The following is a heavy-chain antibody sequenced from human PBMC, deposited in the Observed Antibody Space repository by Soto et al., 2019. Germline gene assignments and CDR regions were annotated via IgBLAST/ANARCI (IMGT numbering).Heavy chain of an antibody. CDR3: ARSALRYSSSSYFDY. CDR2: IYPGDSDT. CDR1: GYSFTSYW. Sequence: GESLKISCKGSGYSFTSYWIGWVRQMPRKGLEWMGIIYPGDSDTRYSPSFQGQVTISADKSISTAYLQWSSLKASDTAMYYCARSALRYSSSSYFDYWGQGTLVTVSS. D-gene: IGHD6-6*01. J-gene: IGHJ4*02. V-gene: IGHV5-51*01.